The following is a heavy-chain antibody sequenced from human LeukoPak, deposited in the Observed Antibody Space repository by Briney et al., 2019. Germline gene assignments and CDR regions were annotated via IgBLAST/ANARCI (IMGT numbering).Heavy chain of an antibody. D-gene: IGHD5-18*01. J-gene: IGHJ4*02. Sequence: HGESLKISCKGSGYSFTSYWIGWVRQMPGKCLEWMGIVYPGDSDTRYSPSFQGQVTISADKSISTAYLQWSSLKASDTAMYYCARGEDDVDTAMVTVTLDYWGQGTLVTVSS. CDR3: ARGEDDVDTAMVTVTLDY. CDR2: VYPGDSDT. V-gene: IGHV5-51*01. CDR1: GYSFTSYW.